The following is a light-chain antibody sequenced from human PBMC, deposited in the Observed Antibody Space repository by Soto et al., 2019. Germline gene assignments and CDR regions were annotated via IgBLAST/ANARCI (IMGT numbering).Light chain of an antibody. CDR1: QSISTH. J-gene: IGKJ2*01. CDR3: QQYDSWPPYT. Sequence: EIVMTQSPATLSVSPEERATLSCRASQSISTHLAWYQQKPGQTPRLLIYGASTRATGIAARFSGSGSGTEFTLTISSLQSEDFAVYYCQQYDSWPPYTFGQGTRLEIK. CDR2: GAS. V-gene: IGKV3-15*01.